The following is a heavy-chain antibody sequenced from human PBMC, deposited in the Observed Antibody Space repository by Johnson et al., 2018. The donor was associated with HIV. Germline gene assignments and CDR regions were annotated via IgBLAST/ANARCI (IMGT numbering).Heavy chain of an antibody. CDR3: AREKKATMIVVVITTGGAFDI. CDR2: IKSKTDGGTT. Sequence: EVQLVESGGGLVKPGGSLRLSCAASGITFSDYYMSWIRQAPGKGLEWVGRIKSKTDGGTTDYAAPVKGRFTISRDDSKNTLYLQMNSLRAEDTAVYYCAREKKATMIVVVITTGGAFDIWGQGTMVTVSS. V-gene: IGHV3-15*01. D-gene: IGHD3-22*01. CDR1: GITFSDYY. J-gene: IGHJ3*02.